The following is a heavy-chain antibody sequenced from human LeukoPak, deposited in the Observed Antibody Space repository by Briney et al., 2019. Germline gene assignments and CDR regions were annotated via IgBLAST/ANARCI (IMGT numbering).Heavy chain of an antibody. CDR2: ISGSGGST. V-gene: IGHV3-23*01. D-gene: IGHD3-10*01. J-gene: IGHJ4*02. CDR3: AKVPHLYYGSGSYQLDY. Sequence: GGSLRLSCAASGVTFSSSAMTWVRQAPGKGLEWVSAISGSGGSTYYADSVKGRFTVSRDNSKKALYLQMNSLRADDTAVYYCAKVPHLYYGSGSYQLDYWGQGTLVTVSS. CDR1: GVTFSSSA.